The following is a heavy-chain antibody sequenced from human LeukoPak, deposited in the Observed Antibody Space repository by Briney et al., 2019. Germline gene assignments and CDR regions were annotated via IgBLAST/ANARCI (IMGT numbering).Heavy chain of an antibody. CDR1: GGPISSYY. J-gene: IGHJ4*02. CDR2: IYYSGST. Sequence: PSETLSLTCTVSGGPISSYYWSWLRQPPGKGLEWIGYIYYSGSTNYNPSLKSRVTISVDTSKNQFSLELSSVTAADTAVYYCARHLARRAAGEVDYWGQGTLVTVSS. D-gene: IGHD6-13*01. V-gene: IGHV4-59*08. CDR3: ARHLARRAAGEVDY.